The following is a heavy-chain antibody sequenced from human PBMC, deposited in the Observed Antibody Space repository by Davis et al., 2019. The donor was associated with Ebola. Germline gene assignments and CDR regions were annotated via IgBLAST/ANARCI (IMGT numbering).Heavy chain of an antibody. D-gene: IGHD3-9*01. CDR2: IGGFNTNT. V-gene: IGHV1-18*04. CDR1: GYTFPSYG. Sequence: ASVKVSCKSSGYTFPSYGLVWVRQAPGLGLEWMGWIGGFNTNTNFAQKFQGRVTVSKDTSTNTAYMDLRSLTSDDTAIYYCARAPNYDVLTGTSSYYFDYWGQGTLVTVSS. CDR3: ARAPNYDVLTGTSSYYFDY. J-gene: IGHJ4*02.